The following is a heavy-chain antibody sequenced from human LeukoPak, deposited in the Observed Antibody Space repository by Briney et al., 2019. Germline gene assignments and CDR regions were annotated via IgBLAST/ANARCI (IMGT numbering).Heavy chain of an antibody. CDR3: ARDLYSRLDY. D-gene: IGHD5-18*01. CDR1: GFTFSSHA. Sequence: GGSLRLSCAVSGFTFSSHAMNWVRQAPGKGLEGVSYISSSSRAIYYADSVKGRFTISRDNSKNSLYLQMDSLGAEDTAVYYCARDLYSRLDYWGQGTLVTVSS. CDR2: ISSSSRAI. J-gene: IGHJ4*02. V-gene: IGHV3-48*04.